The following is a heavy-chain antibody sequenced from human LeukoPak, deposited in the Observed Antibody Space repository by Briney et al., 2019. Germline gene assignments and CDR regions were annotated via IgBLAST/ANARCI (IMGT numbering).Heavy chain of an antibody. Sequence: GGSLRLSCAASGFTFSSYGMHWVRQAPGKELEWVAVISHDGSNKYYADSVKGRFSISRDNSKNTLYLQMNSLRVEDTAVYYCASQTGTTPRWGQGTLVTVSS. D-gene: IGHD1-7*01. J-gene: IGHJ4*02. CDR2: ISHDGSNK. CDR1: GFTFSSYG. CDR3: ASQTGTTPR. V-gene: IGHV3-30*03.